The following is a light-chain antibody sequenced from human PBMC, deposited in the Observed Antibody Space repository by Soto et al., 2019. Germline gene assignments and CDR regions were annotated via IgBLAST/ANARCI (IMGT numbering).Light chain of an antibody. CDR2: DAS. CDR3: QQYESYSPWT. J-gene: IGKJ1*01. CDR1: QSISSW. Sequence: DIQMTQSPSALSASLGDRATITCRASQSISSWLAWYQQKPGKAPKLLIYDASTLQSGVPSRYSGSGSGTEFTLTISNLQTDDFATYYCQQYESYSPWTFGQGTRWIS. V-gene: IGKV1-5*01.